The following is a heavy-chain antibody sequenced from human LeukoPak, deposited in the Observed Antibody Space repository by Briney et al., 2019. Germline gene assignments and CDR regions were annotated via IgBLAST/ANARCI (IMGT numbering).Heavy chain of an antibody. Sequence: PGGSLRLSCAASGFTFSSYWMSWVRQAPGKGLEWVANIKQDGSEKYYVDSVKGRFTISRDNTRNSLSLQMNNLRAEDTAVYYCARDRGSITLVRGVNHYWGQGTLVTVST. J-gene: IGHJ4*02. V-gene: IGHV3-7*01. CDR3: ARDRGSITLVRGVNHY. CDR2: IKQDGSEK. D-gene: IGHD3-10*01. CDR1: GFTFSSYW.